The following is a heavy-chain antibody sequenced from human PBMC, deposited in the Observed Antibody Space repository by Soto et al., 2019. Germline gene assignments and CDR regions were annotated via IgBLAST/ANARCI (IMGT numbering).Heavy chain of an antibody. Sequence: ASVKLTCKASGDTITANYLQWVRQAPGQGLECMGWINPKSGGTNYPQKFQGRVTMTRXTXXSXXXMXLXXLTSDETAVDYCATDLAKGGGSACFVYWG. CDR3: ATDLAKGGGSACFVY. J-gene: IGHJ4*01. CDR1: GDTITANY. V-gene: IGHV1-2*02. D-gene: IGHD1-26*01. CDR2: INPKSGGT.